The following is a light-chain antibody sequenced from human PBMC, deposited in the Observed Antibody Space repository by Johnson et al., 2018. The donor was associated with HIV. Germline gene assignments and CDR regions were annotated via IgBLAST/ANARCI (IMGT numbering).Light chain of an antibody. CDR2: EHN. J-gene: IGLJ1*01. V-gene: IGLV1-51*02. CDR1: SSNIESNS. CDR3: GTWDPSLTAPYF. Sequence: QSMLTQPPSVSAAAGQKVTISCSGSSSNIESNSVSWYQQFPGTAPTVLIYEHNKRPSGIPDRFSGSKSATSATLLITGLQTGDEADSYWGTWDPSLTAPYFFGGGTTVTVL.